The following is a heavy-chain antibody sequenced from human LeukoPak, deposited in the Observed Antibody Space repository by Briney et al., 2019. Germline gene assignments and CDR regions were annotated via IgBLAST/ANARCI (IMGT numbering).Heavy chain of an antibody. CDR2: IYNSGTT. V-gene: IGHV4-59*01. J-gene: IGHJ3*02. CDR1: GGFISSYY. D-gene: IGHD6-19*01. CDR3: AGGFYSSGWYGAAFHM. Sequence: SETLSLTCTVSGGFISSYYWSWIRQTPGKGLEWIGYIYNSGTTNYSPSLRSRVTISVDTSKKEFSLKLNSVTAADTAVYFCAGGFYSSGWYGAAFHMWGQGTLVTVSS.